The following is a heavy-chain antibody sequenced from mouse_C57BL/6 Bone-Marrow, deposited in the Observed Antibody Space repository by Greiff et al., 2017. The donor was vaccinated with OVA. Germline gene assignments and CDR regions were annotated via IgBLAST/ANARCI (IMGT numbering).Heavy chain of an antibody. D-gene: IGHD4-1*01. CDR3: ARLGPFDY. V-gene: IGHV1-75*01. CDR2: IFPGSGST. CDR1: GYTFTDYY. Sequence: VKVVESGPELVKPGASVKISCKASGYTFTDYYINWVKQRPGQGLEWIGWIFPGSGSTYYNEKFKGKATLTVDKSSSTAYMLLSSLTSEDSAVYFCARLGPFDYWGQGTTLTVSS. J-gene: IGHJ2*01.